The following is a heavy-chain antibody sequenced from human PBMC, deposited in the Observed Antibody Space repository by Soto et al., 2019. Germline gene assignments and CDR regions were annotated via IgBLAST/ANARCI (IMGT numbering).Heavy chain of an antibody. CDR3: ARDSRVIAAAGPSDY. Sequence: ASVRVSCKASGYTFTSYYMHWVRQAPGQGLEWMGIINPSGGSTSYAQKFQGRVTMTRDTSTSTVYMELSSLRSEDTAVYYCARDSRVIAAAGPSDYPGPGPLVTVSS. CDR1: GYTFTSYY. J-gene: IGHJ4*02. D-gene: IGHD6-13*01. CDR2: INPSGGST. V-gene: IGHV1-46*01.